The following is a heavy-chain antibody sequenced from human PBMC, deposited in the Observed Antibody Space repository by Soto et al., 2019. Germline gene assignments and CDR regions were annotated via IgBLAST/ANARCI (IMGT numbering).Heavy chain of an antibody. Sequence: SETLSLTCAVYGGSFSDYYWSWIRQPQGKGLEWIGEINHSGSTNYNPSLKSRVTISVDTSKNQFSLKLSSVTAADTAVYYCARGRKGGYCSGGSCHPRYGMDVWGQGTTVTVSS. D-gene: IGHD2-15*01. CDR3: ARGRKGGYCSGGSCHPRYGMDV. CDR2: INHSGST. V-gene: IGHV4-34*01. J-gene: IGHJ6*02. CDR1: GGSFSDYY.